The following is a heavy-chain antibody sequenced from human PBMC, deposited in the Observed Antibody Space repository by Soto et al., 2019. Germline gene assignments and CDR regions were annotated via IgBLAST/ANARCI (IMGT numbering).Heavy chain of an antibody. CDR1: GGSISSYY. J-gene: IGHJ5*02. CDR3: AREKYTIFGVANNWFDP. CDR2: IYTSGST. D-gene: IGHD3-3*01. V-gene: IGHV4-4*07. Sequence: SETLSLNCTVSGGSISSYYWSWIRQPAGKGLEWIGRIYTSGSTNYNPSLKSRVTMSVDTSKNQFSLKLSSVTAADTAVYYCAREKYTIFGVANNWFDPWGQGTLVTVSS.